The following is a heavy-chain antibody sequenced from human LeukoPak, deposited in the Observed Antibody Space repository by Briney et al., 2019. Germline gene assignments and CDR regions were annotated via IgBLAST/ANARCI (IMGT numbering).Heavy chain of an antibody. Sequence: GGSLRLSYVASGFSFSTYWMSWVRQAPGKGLEWVSTISYTGGSTYFADSVKDRLTISRDNSKNTLYLQMNSLRAEDTGVYYCAKGGGGDLYYHYYIDVWGKGTTVTVSS. D-gene: IGHD2-21*02. CDR3: AKGGGGDLYYHYYIDV. V-gene: IGHV3-23*01. J-gene: IGHJ6*03. CDR2: ISYTGGST. CDR1: GFSFSTYW.